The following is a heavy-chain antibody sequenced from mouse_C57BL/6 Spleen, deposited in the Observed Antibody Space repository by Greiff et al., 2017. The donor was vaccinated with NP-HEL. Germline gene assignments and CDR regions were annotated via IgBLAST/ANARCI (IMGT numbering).Heavy chain of an antibody. CDR3: TRTIYDYEEYFDY. J-gene: IGHJ2*01. Sequence: EVQLQQSGTVLARPGASVKMSCKTSGYTFTSYWMHWVKQRPGQGLEWIGAIYPGNSDTSYNQKFKGKAKLTAVTSASTAYMELSSLTNEDSAVYYCTRTIYDYEEYFDYWGQGTTLTVSS. CDR1: GYTFTSYW. V-gene: IGHV1-5*01. D-gene: IGHD2-4*01. CDR2: IYPGNSDT.